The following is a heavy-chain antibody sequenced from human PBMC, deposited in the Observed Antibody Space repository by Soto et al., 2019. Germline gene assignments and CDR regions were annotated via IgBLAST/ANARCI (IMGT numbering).Heavy chain of an antibody. CDR2: IWSDGNNR. D-gene: IGHD1-1*01. Sequence: QVQLVESGGGVVQPGRSLRLSCAASGFMFSNHGMHWVRQAPGKGLEWVAVIWSDGNNRYYADSVKGRFTISRDNSKNTLYLQKSSLGAEDTAVYYCVRGDNWNDEASDYWGQGTLVTVSS. J-gene: IGHJ4*02. CDR1: GFMFSNHG. CDR3: VRGDNWNDEASDY. V-gene: IGHV3-33*01.